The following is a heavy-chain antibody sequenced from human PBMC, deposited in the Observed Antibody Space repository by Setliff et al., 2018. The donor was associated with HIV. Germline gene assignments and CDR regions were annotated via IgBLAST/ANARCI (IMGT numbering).Heavy chain of an antibody. Sequence: GASVKVSCKASGYTFTDNYIHWVRQAPGQGLEWMAWINSATGCTNYAQNFQGWVTVTRDTSINTVSMELSSLKSDDTAVYYCARDYLHVFDIWGQGTMVTVSS. CDR2: INSATGCT. CDR1: GYTFTDNY. CDR3: ARDYLHVFDI. V-gene: IGHV1-2*04. J-gene: IGHJ3*02.